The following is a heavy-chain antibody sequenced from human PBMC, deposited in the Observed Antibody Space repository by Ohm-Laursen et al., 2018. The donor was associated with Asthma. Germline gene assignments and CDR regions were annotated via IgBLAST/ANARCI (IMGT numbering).Heavy chain of an antibody. CDR3: VSGSWYGSTSYAY. CDR1: GFIFSDYD. V-gene: IGHV3-30*03. Sequence: SLRLSCAASGFIFSDYDMHWVRQAPGKGLEWLAILSYDGHNKHYAESLRGRFFISGDSYENTVELQMNSLRGEDTAVYYCVSGSWYGSTSYAYWGQGTLVTVSS. J-gene: IGHJ4*02. D-gene: IGHD6-19*01. CDR2: LSYDGHNK.